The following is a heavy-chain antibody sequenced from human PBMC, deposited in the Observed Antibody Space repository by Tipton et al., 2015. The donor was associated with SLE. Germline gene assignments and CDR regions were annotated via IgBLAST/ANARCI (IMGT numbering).Heavy chain of an antibody. J-gene: IGHJ4*02. CDR3: ARIYYHDASGYYYYFDL. CDR2: INYSGST. V-gene: IGHV4-39*07. D-gene: IGHD3-22*01. CDR1: GVSTSSSTYY. Sequence: TLSLKCTVSGVSTSSSTYYWGWIRQPPGKGLEWIGSINYSGSTYYNPSLQSRVTMSVDTSSNHFSLKLRSVTAADTAVYYCARIYYHDASGYYYYFDLWGQGALVAVSS.